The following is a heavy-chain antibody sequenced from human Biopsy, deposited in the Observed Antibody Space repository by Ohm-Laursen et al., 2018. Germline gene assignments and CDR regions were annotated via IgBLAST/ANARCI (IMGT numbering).Heavy chain of an antibody. V-gene: IGHV2-70*11. CDR2: TDLDDHK. CDR3: ARTPIAIFSAGLVYRHRRHLQGMDV. D-gene: IGHD6-13*01. Sequence: TQTLTLTCDFSGFSLSARGMCVSWILQPPGKALEWLARTDLDDHKDYSASLKDRLTISKATSENQVVLTMTNTDPADTGTYFCARTPIAIFSAGLVYRHRRHLQGMDVWGQGTAVTVS. J-gene: IGHJ6*02. CDR1: GFSLSARGMC.